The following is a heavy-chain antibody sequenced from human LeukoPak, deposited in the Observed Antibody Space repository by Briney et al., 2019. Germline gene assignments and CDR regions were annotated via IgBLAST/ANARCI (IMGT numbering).Heavy chain of an antibody. CDR1: GYTFTSYG. CDR3: ATAPLYSSSWYFRGYFDD. J-gene: IGHJ4*02. Sequence: GASVKVSCKASGYTFTSYGISWVRQAPGQGLEWMGWISAYNGNTNYAQKLQGRVTMTTDTSTSTAYMELRSLRSDDTAVYYCATAPLYSSSWYFRGYFDDWGQGTLVTVSS. D-gene: IGHD6-13*01. CDR2: ISAYNGNT. V-gene: IGHV1-18*01.